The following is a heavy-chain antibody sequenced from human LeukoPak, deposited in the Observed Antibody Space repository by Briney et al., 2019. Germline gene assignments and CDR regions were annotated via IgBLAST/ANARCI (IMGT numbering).Heavy chain of an antibody. CDR2: IYYSGST. CDR1: GGSISSYY. CDR3: PRLGPGYSYGIDY. D-gene: IGHD5-18*01. Sequence: SETLSLTCTVSGGSISSYYWSWIRQPPGKGLEWIGYIYYSGSTNYNPSLKSRVTISVDTSKNQFSLKLSSVTAADTAVYYCPRLGPGYSYGIDYWGQGTLVTVSS. V-gene: IGHV4-59*08. J-gene: IGHJ4*02.